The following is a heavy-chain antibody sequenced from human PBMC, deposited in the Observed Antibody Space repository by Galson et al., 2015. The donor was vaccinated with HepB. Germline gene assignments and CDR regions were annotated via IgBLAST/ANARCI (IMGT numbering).Heavy chain of an antibody. D-gene: IGHD3-3*01. CDR1: GGSISSYY. CDR2: IYYSGST. J-gene: IGHJ4*02. V-gene: IGHV4-59*01. CDR3: ARATTYYDFWSGPKGVLGFDY. Sequence: TLSLTCTVSGGSISSYYWSWIRQPPGKGLEWIGYIYYSGSTNYNPSLKSRVTISVDTSKNQFSLKLSSVTAADTAVYYCARATTYYDFWSGPKGVLGFDYWGQGTLVTVSS.